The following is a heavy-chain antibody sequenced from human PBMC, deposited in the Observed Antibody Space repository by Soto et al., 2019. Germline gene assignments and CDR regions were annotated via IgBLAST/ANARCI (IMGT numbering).Heavy chain of an antibody. J-gene: IGHJ4*02. CDR1: GGSISLERFY. Sequence: QVQLLQSDPGLMKPSETLSLTCTVSGGSISLERFYWTWVRQAPGNGLEWIGYVFHTGTTKYNPSLGGRATISVDTSRKQFSLELRSLTAADTAVYFCAREFSDAQINYFDFWGQGILVPVTS. CDR3: AREFSDAQINYFDF. V-gene: IGHV4-61*01. CDR2: VFHTGTT. D-gene: IGHD2-2*01.